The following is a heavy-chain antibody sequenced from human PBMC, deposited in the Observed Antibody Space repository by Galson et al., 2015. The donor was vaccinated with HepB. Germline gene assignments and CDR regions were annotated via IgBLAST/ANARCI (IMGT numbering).Heavy chain of an antibody. J-gene: IGHJ4*02. CDR2: IIYDGSKK. D-gene: IGHD4-17*01. CDR3: ARAHYGDYFDY. V-gene: IGHV3-30*04. CDR1: GFTFSGYA. Sequence: SLRLSCAASGFTFSGYAMHWVRQAPGKGLEWVALIIYDGSKKYYADSVKGRFTISRDNSKNALYLQMNSLRAEDTAVYYCARAHYGDYFDYWGQGTLVTVSS.